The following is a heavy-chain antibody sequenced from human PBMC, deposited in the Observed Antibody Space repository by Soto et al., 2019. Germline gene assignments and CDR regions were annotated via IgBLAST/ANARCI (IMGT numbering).Heavy chain of an antibody. CDR3: AADPGITIFGVVTLKYYYYGMDV. V-gene: IGHV1-58*01. CDR2: IVIGSGNT. Sequence: SVKVSCKASGFTFTSSAVQWVRQARGQRLEWIGWIVIGSGNTNYAQKFQERVTITRDMSTSTAYMELSSLRSEDTAVYYCAADPGITIFGVVTLKYYYYGMDVWGQGTTVTVSS. CDR1: GFTFTSSA. J-gene: IGHJ6*02. D-gene: IGHD3-3*01.